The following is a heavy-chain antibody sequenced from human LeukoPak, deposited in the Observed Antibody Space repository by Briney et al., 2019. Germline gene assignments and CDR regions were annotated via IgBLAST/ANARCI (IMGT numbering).Heavy chain of an antibody. D-gene: IGHD3-10*01. CDR1: GGSISSSNW. V-gene: IGHV4-4*02. CDR2: IYHSGST. CDR3: ARHGRRIAMVRGVPQSYYFDY. Sequence: SGTLSLTCAVSGGSISSSNWWSWVRQPPGKGLEWIGEIYHSGSTNYIPSLKSRFTISVDTSKNQFSLRLSSVTAADTAVYYCARHGRRIAMVRGVPQSYYFDYWGQGTLVTVSS. J-gene: IGHJ4*02.